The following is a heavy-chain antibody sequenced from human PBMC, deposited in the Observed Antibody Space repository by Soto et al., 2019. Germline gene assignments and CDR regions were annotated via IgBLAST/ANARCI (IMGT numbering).Heavy chain of an antibody. Sequence: GGSLRLSCAASGFTFSSYGMHWVRQAPGKGLEWVAVIWYDGSNKYYADSVKGRFTISRDNSKNTLYLQMNSLRAEDTAVYYCARDQWCMLYECRGMDVWGQGTTVTVSS. J-gene: IGHJ6*02. CDR2: IWYDGSNK. D-gene: IGHD2-8*01. V-gene: IGHV3-33*01. CDR3: ARDQWCMLYECRGMDV. CDR1: GFTFSSYG.